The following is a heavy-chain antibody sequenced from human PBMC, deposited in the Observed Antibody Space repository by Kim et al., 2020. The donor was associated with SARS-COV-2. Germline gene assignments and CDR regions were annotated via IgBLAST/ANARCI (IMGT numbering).Heavy chain of an antibody. V-gene: IGHV4-39*01. Sequence: SETLSLTCTVSGGSISISNYHWGWIRQPPGKGLEWIGSIYYSGSTYYNPSLKSRVTISVDTSKNQFSLKLSSVTAADTAVYYCARLRYGGDRRIGYWGQGTLVTVSS. CDR2: IYYSGST. CDR3: ARLRYGGDRRIGY. J-gene: IGHJ4*02. CDR1: GGSISISNYH. D-gene: IGHD4-17*01.